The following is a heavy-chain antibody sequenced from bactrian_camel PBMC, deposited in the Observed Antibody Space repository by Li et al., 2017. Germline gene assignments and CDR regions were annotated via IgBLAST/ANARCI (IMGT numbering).Heavy chain of an antibody. CDR2: IRFDGTT. Sequence: VQLVESGGGSVQAGGALKLSCAASGSIISRCGMTWYRQAPGKERDLVSSIRFDGTTTYGDSVKGRFTISRDSAKNTVYLQMNNLQPEDTAMYYCAEGRGSRGEHCYSLNYWGQGTQVTVS. D-gene: IGHD6*01. J-gene: IGHJ4*01. CDR3: AEGRGSRGEHCYSLNY. CDR1: GSIISRCG. V-gene: IGHV3S67*01.